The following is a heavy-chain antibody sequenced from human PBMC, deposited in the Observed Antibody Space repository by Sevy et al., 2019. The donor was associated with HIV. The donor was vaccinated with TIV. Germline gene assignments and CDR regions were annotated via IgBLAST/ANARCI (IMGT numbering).Heavy chain of an antibody. J-gene: IGHJ4*02. V-gene: IGHV3-74*01. Sequence: RGYLRLSCAASGFTFSSYWMHWVRQAPGKGPVRVSGVNSDGSSTNYADSVKGRFTMSRDSAKNTLYLQMNSLRAEDTSVYFCVAANTWQDYWGQGTLVIVSS. CDR2: VNSDGSST. CDR1: GFTFSSYW. CDR3: VAANTWQDY. D-gene: IGHD2-15*01.